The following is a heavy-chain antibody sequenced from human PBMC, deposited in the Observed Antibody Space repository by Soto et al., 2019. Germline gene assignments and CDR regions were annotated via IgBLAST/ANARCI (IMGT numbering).Heavy chain of an antibody. V-gene: IGHV3-48*02. CDR3: ARAPQYYGSGSYYRSPGMDV. D-gene: IGHD3-10*01. Sequence: GGSLRLSCAASGFTFSSYSMNWVRQAPGKGLEWVSYISSSSSTIYYADSVKGRFTISRDNAKNSLYLQMNSLRDEDTAVYYCARAPQYYGSGSYYRSPGMDVWGQGTTVTVSS. J-gene: IGHJ6*02. CDR1: GFTFSSYS. CDR2: ISSSSSTI.